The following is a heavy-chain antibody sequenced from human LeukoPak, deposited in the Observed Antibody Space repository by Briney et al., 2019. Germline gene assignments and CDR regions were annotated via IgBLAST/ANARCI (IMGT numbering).Heavy chain of an antibody. CDR3: AKDPYYDSSGYYSSLYYFDY. CDR2: ISGSGGST. J-gene: IGHJ4*02. CDR1: GFTFSSYA. V-gene: IGHV3-23*01. Sequence: GGSLRLSCAASGFTFSSYAMSWVRQAPGKGLEWVSAISGSGGSTYYAESVKGRFTISRDNSKNTLYLQMNSLRAEDTAVYYCAKDPYYDSSGYYSSLYYFDYWGQGTLVTVSS. D-gene: IGHD3-22*01.